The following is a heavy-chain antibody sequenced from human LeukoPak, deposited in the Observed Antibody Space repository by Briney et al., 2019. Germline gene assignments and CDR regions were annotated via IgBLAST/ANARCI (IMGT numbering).Heavy chain of an antibody. Sequence: PGGSLRLSCAASGFTFSSYWMSWLRQAPGKGVEGVANINQLGNEKNYVDSVNGRFTISRNNVDDSLFLEINRLRVEDTAVYYCGRDRVVPAAPFYWGQGALVTVSS. V-gene: IGHV3-7*01. D-gene: IGHD2-2*01. CDR1: GFTFSSYW. CDR3: GRDRVVPAAPFY. CDR2: INQLGNEK. J-gene: IGHJ4*02.